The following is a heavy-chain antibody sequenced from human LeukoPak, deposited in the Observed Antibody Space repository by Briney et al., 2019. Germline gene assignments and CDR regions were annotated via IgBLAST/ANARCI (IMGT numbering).Heavy chain of an antibody. V-gene: IGHV1-2*06. D-gene: IGHD4-23*01. CDR2: INPNTGDT. CDR3: AITVVANAFDN. J-gene: IGHJ3*02. Sequence: ASVKVSCKASGYTFTYYYIHWLRQAPGQGLEWMGRINPNTGDTNYARKFQGRVTMTRDTFITTAYMDLSGLRSDDTALYYCAITVVANAFDNWGQGTMITVSS. CDR1: GYTFTYYY.